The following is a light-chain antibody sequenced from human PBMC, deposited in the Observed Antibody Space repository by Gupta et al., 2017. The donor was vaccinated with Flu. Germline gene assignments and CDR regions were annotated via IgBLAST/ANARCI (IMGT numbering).Light chain of an antibody. Sequence: PSSLSASVGDRVTITCQASQDINIYLNWYQQKPGKPPMLLIYDASTVETGVPSRFSGSGSGTDFSFTINSLQPEDIAVYYCQQWDENSYTFGQGTKLEVK. CDR2: DAS. V-gene: IGKV1-33*01. J-gene: IGKJ2*01. CDR3: QQWDENSYT. CDR1: QDINIY.